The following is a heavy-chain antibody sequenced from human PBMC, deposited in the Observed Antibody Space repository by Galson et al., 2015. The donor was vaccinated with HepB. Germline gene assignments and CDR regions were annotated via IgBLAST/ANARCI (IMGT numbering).Heavy chain of an antibody. V-gene: IGHV4-30-4*01. CDR3: ASTTIFGVVIFR. CDR1: GGSISSGDYY. J-gene: IGHJ4*02. Sequence: LSLTCTVSGGSISSGDYYWSWIRQPPGKGLEWIGYIYYSGSTYYNPSLKSRVTISVDTSKNQFSLKLSSVTAADTAVYYCASTTIFGVVIFRWGQGTLVTVSS. D-gene: IGHD3-3*01. CDR2: IYYSGST.